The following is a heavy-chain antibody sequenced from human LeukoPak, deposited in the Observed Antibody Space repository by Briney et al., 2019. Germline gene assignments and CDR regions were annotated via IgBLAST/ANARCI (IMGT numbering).Heavy chain of an antibody. Sequence: ASVKVSCKASGYTFTSYGISWVRQAPGQGLEWRGWISADNGNTNYAQKLQGRVTLTTDSSTSTAYMELRSLRSDDTAVYYCARDPPLHYYYYDYGMDVWGQGTTVTVSS. CDR3: ARDPPLHYYYYDYGMDV. J-gene: IGHJ6*02. CDR1: GYTFTSYG. CDR2: ISADNGNT. V-gene: IGHV1-18*01. D-gene: IGHD1-14*01.